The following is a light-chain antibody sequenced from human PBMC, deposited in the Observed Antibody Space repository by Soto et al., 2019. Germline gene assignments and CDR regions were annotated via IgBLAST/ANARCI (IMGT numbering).Light chain of an antibody. CDR3: QQRSNWPPIT. CDR2: DAS. J-gene: IGKJ5*01. Sequence: EIVLTQSPATLSLSPGERATLSCRASQSVSSHLAWYQQKPGQAPRLLIYDASNRATGIPARFSGSGSGTDFPLTIISLEPEDFAMYYCQQRSNWPPITFGQGTRVEMK. CDR1: QSVSSH. V-gene: IGKV3-11*01.